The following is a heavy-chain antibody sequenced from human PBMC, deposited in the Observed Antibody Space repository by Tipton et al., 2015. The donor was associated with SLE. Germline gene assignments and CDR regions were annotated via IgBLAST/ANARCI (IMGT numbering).Heavy chain of an antibody. Sequence: TLSLTCTVSGGPISHYYWSWIRQTPEKGLEWIGSMYYSVSTSYNPSLESRVTISIDTSKNQLSLKMSSVTAADTAVYYCVRDGDYSLYYFDYWGQGTLVTVSS. V-gene: IGHV4-59*12. CDR2: MYYSVST. D-gene: IGHD4-17*01. CDR3: VRDGDYSLYYFDY. CDR1: GGPISHYY. J-gene: IGHJ4*02.